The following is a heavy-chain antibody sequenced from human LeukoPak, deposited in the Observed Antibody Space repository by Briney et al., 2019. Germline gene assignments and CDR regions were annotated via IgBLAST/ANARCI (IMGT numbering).Heavy chain of an antibody. J-gene: IGHJ4*02. CDR3: ARDQGNGYLGDY. D-gene: IGHD3-22*01. CDR2: ISAYNGDT. Sequence: ASVKVSCKASGYTFIRFGFSWVRQAPGQGLEWMGWISAYNGDTNYAQKVQGRVTMTTDTSTTTAYMELRSPRSDDTAVYYCARDQGNGYLGDYWGQGTLITVSS. CDR1: GYTFIRFG. V-gene: IGHV1-18*01.